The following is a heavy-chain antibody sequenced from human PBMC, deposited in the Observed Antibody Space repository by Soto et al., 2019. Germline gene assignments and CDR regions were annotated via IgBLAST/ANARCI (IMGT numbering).Heavy chain of an antibody. Sequence: SVKVSCKASGGTFSSYAISWVRQAPGQGLEWMGGIIPIFGTANYAQKFQGRVTITADESTSTAYMELSSLRSEDTAVYYRARFIWGELPPIYDYWGQGTLVTVSS. CDR1: GGTFSSYA. CDR3: ARFIWGELPPIYDY. J-gene: IGHJ4*02. D-gene: IGHD1-26*01. V-gene: IGHV1-69*13. CDR2: IIPIFGTA.